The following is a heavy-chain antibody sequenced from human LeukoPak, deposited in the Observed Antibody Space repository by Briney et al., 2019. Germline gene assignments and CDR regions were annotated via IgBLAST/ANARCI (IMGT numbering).Heavy chain of an antibody. V-gene: IGHV3-23*01. CDR2: ISGSGGST. CDR1: GFTFSSYW. D-gene: IGHD3-10*01. J-gene: IGHJ4*02. CDR3: AKAGVRGSGSYRDY. Sequence: GGSLRLSCAASGFTFSSYWMHWVRQAPGKGLVWVSAISGSGGSTYYADSVKGRFTISRDNSKNTLYLQMNSLRDEDTAVYYCAKAGVRGSGSYRDYWGQGTLVTVSS.